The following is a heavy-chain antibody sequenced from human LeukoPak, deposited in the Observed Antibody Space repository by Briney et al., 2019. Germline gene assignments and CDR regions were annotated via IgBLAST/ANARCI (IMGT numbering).Heavy chain of an antibody. D-gene: IGHD6-6*01. CDR2: INPSGGST. J-gene: IGHJ6*02. CDR1: GYTFTSYY. Sequence: GASVKVSCKASGYTFTSYYMHWVRQAPGQGLEWMGIINPSGGSTSYAQKFQGRVTMTRGTSTSTVYMELSSLRSEDTAVYYCARGHSSSPILLYYYYGMDVWGQGTTVTVSS. CDR3: ARGHSSSPILLYYYYGMDV. V-gene: IGHV1-46*01.